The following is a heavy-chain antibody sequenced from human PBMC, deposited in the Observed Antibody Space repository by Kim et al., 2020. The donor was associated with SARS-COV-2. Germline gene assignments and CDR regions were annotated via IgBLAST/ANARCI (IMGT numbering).Heavy chain of an antibody. J-gene: IGHJ4*02. CDR2: ISYDGSNK. Sequence: GGSLRLSCAASGFTFSSYGMHWVRQAPGKGLEWVAVISYDGSNKYYADSVKGRFTISRDNSKNTLYLQMNSLRAEDTAVYYCAKDLMLGYSSSSGIDYWGQGTLVTVSS. D-gene: IGHD6-6*01. CDR1: GFTFSSYG. CDR3: AKDLMLGYSSSSGIDY. V-gene: IGHV3-30*18.